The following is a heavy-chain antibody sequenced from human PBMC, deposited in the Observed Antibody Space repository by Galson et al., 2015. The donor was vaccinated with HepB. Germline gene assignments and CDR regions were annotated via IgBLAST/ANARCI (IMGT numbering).Heavy chain of an antibody. V-gene: IGHV3-23*01. CDR2: ISDSGTST. J-gene: IGHJ2*01. CDR3: ATSVRDWGSTFWYLSV. CDR1: GFFFRTYA. Sequence: SLRLSCAASGFFFRTYAMSWVRQAPGKGLEWVSGISDSGTSTCYADSLRGRFTISRDNSKNTLFLQMNSLRVEDTAIYYCATSVRDWGSTFWYLSVWGRGTLVTVSS. D-gene: IGHD7-27*01.